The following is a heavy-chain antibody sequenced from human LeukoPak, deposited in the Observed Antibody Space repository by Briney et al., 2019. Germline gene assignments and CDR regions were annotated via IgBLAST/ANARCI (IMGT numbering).Heavy chain of an antibody. CDR3: ARLSIAAARKNVYYYYYGMDV. J-gene: IGHJ6*02. Sequence: SETLSLTCTVSGGSISSSSYYWGWIRQPPGKGLEWIGSIYYSGSTYYNPSLKSRVTISVDTSKNQFSLKLSSVTAADTAVYYCARLSIAAARKNVYYYYYGMDVWGRGTTVTVSS. CDR2: IYYSGST. V-gene: IGHV4-39*01. D-gene: IGHD6-13*01. CDR1: GGSISSSSYY.